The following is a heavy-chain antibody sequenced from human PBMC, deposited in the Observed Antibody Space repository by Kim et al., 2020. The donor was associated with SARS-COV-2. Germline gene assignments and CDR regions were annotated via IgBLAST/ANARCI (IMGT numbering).Heavy chain of an antibody. V-gene: IGHV4-39*01. J-gene: IGHJ4*02. Sequence: SETLSLTCTVSGGSISSSSYYWGWIRQPPGKGLEWIGSIYYSGSTYYNPSLKSRVTISVDTSKNQFSLKLSSVTAADTAVYYCARLGYCSGGSCSLYYFDYWGQGTLVTVSS. D-gene: IGHD2-15*01. CDR3: ARLGYCSGGSCSLYYFDY. CDR1: GGSISSSSYY. CDR2: IYYSGST.